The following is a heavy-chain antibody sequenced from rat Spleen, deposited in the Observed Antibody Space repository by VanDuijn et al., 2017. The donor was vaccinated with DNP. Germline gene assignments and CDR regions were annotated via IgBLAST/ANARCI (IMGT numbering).Heavy chain of an antibody. CDR2: IWTGGNT. V-gene: IGHV2-30*01. J-gene: IGHJ2*01. Sequence: QVQLRESGPGLVQPSQTLSLTCTVSGFSLTSYNVHWVRQPTGKGLEWMGVIWTGGNTDYNSALKSRLSISRDTAKSKVFLEMNSLQITDTATYYCAVPVRGYWGQGVMVTVSS. D-gene: IGHD3-2*01. CDR1: GFSLTSYN. CDR3: AVPVRGY.